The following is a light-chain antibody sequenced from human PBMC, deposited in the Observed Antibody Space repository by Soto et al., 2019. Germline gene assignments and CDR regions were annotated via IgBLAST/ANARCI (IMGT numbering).Light chain of an antibody. CDR1: SSNIGSNS. V-gene: IGLV1-44*01. CDR3: AAWDDSLNGVV. J-gene: IGLJ3*02. CDR2: TNN. Sequence: QPVLTQPPSASGTPGQRVTVSCSGSSSNIGSNSAIWYQQLPGTAPKLLIYTNNQRPSGVPDRFSGSRSGTSASLAISGLQSEDEADYYCAAWDDSLNGVVFGGGTQLTVL.